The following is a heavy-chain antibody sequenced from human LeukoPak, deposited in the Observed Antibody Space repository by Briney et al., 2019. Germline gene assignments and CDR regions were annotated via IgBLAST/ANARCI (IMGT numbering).Heavy chain of an antibody. J-gene: IGHJ4*02. Sequence: GGSLRLSCAASGFTFSSYSMNWVRQAPGKGLEWVSYISSSSSTIYYADSVKGRFTISRDNAKNSLYLQMNSLRAEDTAVYYCARTLRFLPDYWGQGTLVTVSS. D-gene: IGHD3-3*01. CDR2: ISSSSSTI. CDR1: GFTFSSYS. V-gene: IGHV3-48*01. CDR3: ARTLRFLPDY.